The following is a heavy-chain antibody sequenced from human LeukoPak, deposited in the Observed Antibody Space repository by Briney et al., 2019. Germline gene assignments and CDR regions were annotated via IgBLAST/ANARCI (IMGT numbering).Heavy chain of an antibody. J-gene: IGHJ4*02. V-gene: IGHV1-18*01. D-gene: IGHD6-19*01. CDR2: ISTYNGDT. Sequence: ASVKVSCKASGYAFKRYGISWVRRAPGQGLEWMGWISTYNGDTNYAQNFKGRVTMTTDASTSTAYMELRSLRSDDTAVYYCARDPSNSSGWYIYFDYWGQGTLVTVSS. CDR1: GYAFKRYG. CDR3: ARDPSNSSGWYIYFDY.